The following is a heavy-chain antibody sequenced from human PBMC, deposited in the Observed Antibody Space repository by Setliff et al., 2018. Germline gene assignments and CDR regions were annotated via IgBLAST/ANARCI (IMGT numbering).Heavy chain of an antibody. CDR3: TMYVYGYVY. Sequence: GGFLRLSCAASGFSFSGSAVYWVRQASVKGLEWIGRIRGRTDNYATAYAASVRGRFTISRDDSKNTAYLQMNSLKTEDTAVYYCTMYVYGYVYWGQGTLVTVSS. D-gene: IGHD5-18*01. CDR2: IRGRTDNYAT. J-gene: IGHJ4*02. CDR1: GFSFSGSA. V-gene: IGHV3-73*01.